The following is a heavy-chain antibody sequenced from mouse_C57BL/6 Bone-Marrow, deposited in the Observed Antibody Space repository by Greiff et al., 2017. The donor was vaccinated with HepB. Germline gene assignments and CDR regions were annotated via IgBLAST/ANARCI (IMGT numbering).Heavy chain of an antibody. V-gene: IGHV7-1*01. D-gene: IGHD1-1*01. J-gene: IGHJ4*01. CDR1: GFTFSDFY. Sequence: EVNVVESGGGLVQSGRSLRLSCATSGFTFSDFYMEWVRQAPGKGLEWIAASRNKANDYTTEYSASVKGRFIVSRDTSQSILYLQMNALRAEDTAIYYCARDARDSSFAMDYWGQGTSVTVSS. CDR3: ARDARDSSFAMDY. CDR2: SRNKANDYTT.